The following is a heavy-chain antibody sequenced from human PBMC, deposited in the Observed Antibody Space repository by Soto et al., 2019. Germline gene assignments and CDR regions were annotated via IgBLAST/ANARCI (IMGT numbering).Heavy chain of an antibody. V-gene: IGHV1-69*08. D-gene: IGHD4-17*01. CDR3: ARDPGDYGDNSCPCDY. Sequence: QVQLVQSGAEVKKPGSSVKVSCKASGGSFSSYTISWVRQDPGQGLEWMGRIIPILGIANYAQKFQGRVTITADKSTSTAYMELSSLRSEDTAVYYCARDPGDYGDNSCPCDYWGQGTLVTVSS. J-gene: IGHJ4*02. CDR2: IIPILGIA. CDR1: GGSFSSYT.